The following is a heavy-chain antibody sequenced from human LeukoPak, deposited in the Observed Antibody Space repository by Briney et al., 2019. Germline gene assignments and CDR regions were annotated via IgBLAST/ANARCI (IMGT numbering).Heavy chain of an antibody. D-gene: IGHD3-9*01. CDR2: IYTSGST. Sequence: PSETLSLTCTVSGGSISSGSYYWSWIRQPAGKGLEWIGRIYTSGSTNYNPSLKSRVTMSVDTSKNQFSLKLSSVTAADTAVYYCAREASPYDTPDYWGQGTLVTVSS. CDR1: GGSISSGSYY. J-gene: IGHJ4*02. V-gene: IGHV4-61*02. CDR3: AREASPYDTPDY.